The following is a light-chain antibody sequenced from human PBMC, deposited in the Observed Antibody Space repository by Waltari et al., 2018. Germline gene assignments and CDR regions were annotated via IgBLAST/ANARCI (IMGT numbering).Light chain of an antibody. CDR1: SSDVGGYNR. CDR3: SSFSSSSIRYV. V-gene: IGLV2-14*01. Sequence: QSALTQPASVSGSPGQSITISCTGTSSDVGGYNRGSWYQQHPGRAPKFMIYEVSNRPSGVSDRFSGSKSGNTASLTISGLQAEDEADYYCSSFSSSSIRYVFGIGTKVTVL. CDR2: EVS. J-gene: IGLJ1*01.